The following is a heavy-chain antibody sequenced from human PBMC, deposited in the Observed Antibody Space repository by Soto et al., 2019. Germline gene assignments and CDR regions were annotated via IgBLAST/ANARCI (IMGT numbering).Heavy chain of an antibody. V-gene: IGHV3-74*01. J-gene: IGHJ4*02. CDR1: GFTFSNYW. CDR2: VKSDGSST. CDR3: ARAPNPFDF. Sequence: PGGSLRLSCVGSGFTFSNYWMHWVRQAPGKGLEWVSRVKSDGSSTSYADSVKGRFTISRDNAKNTLYLQMNSLRAEDTAVYYCARAPNPFDFWGQGTLVTVSS.